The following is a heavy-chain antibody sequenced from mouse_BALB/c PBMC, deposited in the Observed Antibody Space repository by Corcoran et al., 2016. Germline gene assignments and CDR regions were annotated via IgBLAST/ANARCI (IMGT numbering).Heavy chain of an antibody. J-gene: IGHJ4*01. CDR3: ATTVVDYYAMDY. D-gene: IGHD1-1*01. Sequence: QVQLQQSGAELMKPGASVKIFCKATGYTFSSYWIEWVKQRPGHGLEWIGEILPGGGSTNYNEKFKGKATFTADTSSNTAYMQLSSLTSADSAVYYCATTVVDYYAMDYWGQGTSVTVSS. CDR2: ILPGGGST. CDR1: GYTFSSYW. V-gene: IGHV1-9*01.